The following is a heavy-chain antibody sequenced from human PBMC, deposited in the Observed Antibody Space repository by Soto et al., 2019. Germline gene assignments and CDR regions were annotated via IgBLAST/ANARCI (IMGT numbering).Heavy chain of an antibody. CDR2: ISGSGDYT. Sequence: EVQLLESGGGLVQPGGSLRLSCAASGFTFSTSGMSWVRQAPGKGLEWVSSISGSGDYTNYADSVKGRFTISRDNSKNTLYLQINSPTAEYTAVYYCANHGGFDIWGQGTMVAVSS. D-gene: IGHD4-17*01. J-gene: IGHJ3*02. V-gene: IGHV3-23*01. CDR3: ANHGGFDI. CDR1: GFTFSTSG.